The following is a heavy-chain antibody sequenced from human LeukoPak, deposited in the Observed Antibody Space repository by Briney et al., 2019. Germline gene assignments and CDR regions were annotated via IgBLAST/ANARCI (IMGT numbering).Heavy chain of an antibody. D-gene: IGHD3-10*01. V-gene: IGHV1-24*01. J-gene: IGHJ5*02. CDR1: GYTLTELS. CDR2: FDPEDGET. CDR3: ARGGSGPLAALYPFDP. Sequence: ASVKVSCKVSGYTLTELSMHWVRQAPGKGLEWMGGFDPEDGETIYAQKFQGRVTMTEDTSTDTAYMELSSLRSDDTAVYYCARGGSGPLAALYPFDPWGQGTLVTVSS.